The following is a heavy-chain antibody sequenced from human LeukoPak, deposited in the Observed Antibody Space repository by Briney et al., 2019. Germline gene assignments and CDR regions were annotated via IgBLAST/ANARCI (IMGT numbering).Heavy chain of an antibody. CDR3: ARAYNWNLGIDY. J-gene: IGHJ4*02. CDR1: GFTVSSNY. CDR2: IYSGGST. V-gene: IGHV3-66*01. Sequence: GGSLRLSCAAPGFTVSSNYMSWVRQAPGKGLEWVSVIYSGGSTYYADSVKGRFTISRDNSKNTLYLQMNSLRAEDTAVYYCARAYNWNLGIDYWGQGTLVTVSS. D-gene: IGHD1-1*01.